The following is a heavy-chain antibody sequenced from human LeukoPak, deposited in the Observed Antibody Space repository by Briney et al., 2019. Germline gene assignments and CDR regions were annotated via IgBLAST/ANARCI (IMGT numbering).Heavy chain of an antibody. J-gene: IGHJ6*04. CDR1: GFTFSTYE. CDR2: IGSSDTM. Sequence: GGSLRLSCAASGFTFSTYEMNWVRQAPGKGLEWVSYIGSSDTMYYADSVKGRFTISRANAKNSLYLQMNSLRAEDTAIYYCAREGRSGYDLTGYYGMDVWGKGTTVTVSS. CDR3: AREGRSGYDLTGYYGMDV. V-gene: IGHV3-48*03. D-gene: IGHD5-12*01.